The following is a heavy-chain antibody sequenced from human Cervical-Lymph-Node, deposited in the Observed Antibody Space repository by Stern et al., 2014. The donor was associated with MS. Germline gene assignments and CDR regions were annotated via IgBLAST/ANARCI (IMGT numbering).Heavy chain of an antibody. Sequence: VQLVQSGAEVKKPGESLKISCKGSGYSFTSYWIGWVRQMPGKGLEWMGIIYPGDSDTRYSPSFQGQVTISADRSISTAYLQWSSLQASDTSMYYCARHGYLADRMNFFDYWGQGTLVTVSS. J-gene: IGHJ4*02. V-gene: IGHV5-51*01. CDR2: IYPGDSDT. CDR1: GYSFTSYW. CDR3: ARHGYLADRMNFFDY. D-gene: IGHD3-22*01.